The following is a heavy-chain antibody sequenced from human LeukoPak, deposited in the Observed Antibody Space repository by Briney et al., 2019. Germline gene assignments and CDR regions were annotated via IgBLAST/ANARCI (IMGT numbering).Heavy chain of an antibody. D-gene: IGHD3-22*01. J-gene: IGHJ4*02. CDR1: GFTFSNYA. CDR2: ISYDGSNT. CDR3: TKVHLTYKFDSSGYGFQDN. Sequence: GALRLSCTASGFTFSNYAMHWVRQVPGKGLEWVAVISYDGSNTYYVDSVKGRFTVSRDNSKNALYLQMNSLRVEDTAVYYCTKVHLTYKFDSSGYGFQDNWGQGTLVTVSS. V-gene: IGHV3-30*18.